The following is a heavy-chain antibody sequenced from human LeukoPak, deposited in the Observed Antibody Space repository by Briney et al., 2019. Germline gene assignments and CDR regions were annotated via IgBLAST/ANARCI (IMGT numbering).Heavy chain of an antibody. Sequence: TASQTLSLTCAVSGDSISSGYDYWNWIRQPPGKGLEWLGYISTSGSTYYNPSLKGRALISLDTSKNHLSLNLTSVTVADTAVYYCAREGESGNRYSGFNWFDPWGQGTLVTVSS. CDR1: GDSISSGYDY. D-gene: IGHD3-16*02. V-gene: IGHV4-30-4*01. CDR3: AREGESGNRYSGFNWFDP. J-gene: IGHJ5*02. CDR2: ISTSGST.